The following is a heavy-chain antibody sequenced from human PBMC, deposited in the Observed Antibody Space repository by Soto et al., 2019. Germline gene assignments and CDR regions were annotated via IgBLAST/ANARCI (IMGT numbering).Heavy chain of an antibody. J-gene: IGHJ4*02. Sequence: PSETLSLTCTVTGGSISSSSYYWGWIRQPPGKGLEWIGSIYYSGSTYYNPSLKSRVTISVDTSKNQFSLKLSSVTAADTAVYYCATIDGRYNWNHFDYWGQGTLVTVSS. CDR3: ATIDGRYNWNHFDY. CDR1: GGSISSSSYY. V-gene: IGHV4-39*01. D-gene: IGHD1-20*01. CDR2: IYYSGST.